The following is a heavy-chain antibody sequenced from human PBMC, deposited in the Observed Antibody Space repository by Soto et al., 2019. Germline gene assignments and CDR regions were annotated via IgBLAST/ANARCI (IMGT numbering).Heavy chain of an antibody. CDR2: INAGNGNT. J-gene: IGHJ3*02. Sequence: ASVKVSCKASGYTFTSYAMHWVRQAPGQRLEWMGWINAGNGNTKYSQKFQGRVTITRDTSASTAYMELSSLRSEDTAVYYCARVRGYSYGPNPRDAFDIWGQGTMVTVS. V-gene: IGHV1-3*01. CDR3: ARVRGYSYGPNPRDAFDI. CDR1: GYTFTSYA. D-gene: IGHD5-18*01.